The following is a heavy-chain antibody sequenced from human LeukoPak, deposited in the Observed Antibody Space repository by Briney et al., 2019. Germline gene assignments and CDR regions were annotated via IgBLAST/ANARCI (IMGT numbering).Heavy chain of an antibody. CDR3: AREFGANYYGSGSYRFDY. CDR1: GGSISSTTYY. CDR2: IYTSGGT. J-gene: IGHJ4*02. V-gene: IGHV4-61*02. D-gene: IGHD3-10*01. Sequence: SETLSLTCTVSGGSISSTTYYWSWIRQPAGKGLEWIGRIYTSGGTNYNPSLKSRVTISVDTSKNQFSLKLSSVTAADTAVYYCAREFGANYYGSGSYRFDYWGQGTLVTVSS.